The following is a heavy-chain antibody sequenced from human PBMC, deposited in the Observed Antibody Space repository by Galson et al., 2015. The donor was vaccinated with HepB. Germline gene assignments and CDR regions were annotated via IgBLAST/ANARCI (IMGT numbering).Heavy chain of an antibody. Sequence: SLRLSCAASGFTFSSYGMHWVRQAPGKGLEWVAFIRYDGSNKYYADSVKGRFTMSRDNSKNTLYLQMSSLRAEDTAVYYCAKAGLWFGELLYYFDYWGQGTLVTVSS. CDR3: AKAGLWFGELLYYFDY. CDR2: IRYDGSNK. D-gene: IGHD3-10*01. V-gene: IGHV3-30*02. CDR1: GFTFSSYG. J-gene: IGHJ4*02.